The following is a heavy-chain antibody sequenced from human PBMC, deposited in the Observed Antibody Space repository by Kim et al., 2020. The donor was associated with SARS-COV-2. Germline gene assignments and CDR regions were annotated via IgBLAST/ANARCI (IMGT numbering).Heavy chain of an antibody. J-gene: IGHJ4*02. V-gene: IGHV6-1*01. D-gene: IGHD3-10*01. CDR3: ARGVGRVFAY. Sequence: YNGYAVSGKSRITIHPNTSNNQVSLQLNSVTPEDTAVYYCARGVGRVFAYWGQGTLVTVSS. CDR2: YN.